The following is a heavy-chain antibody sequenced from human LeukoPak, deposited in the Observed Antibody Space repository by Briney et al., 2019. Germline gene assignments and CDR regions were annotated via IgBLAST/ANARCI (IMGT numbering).Heavy chain of an antibody. V-gene: IGHV1-69*13. D-gene: IGHD3-22*01. CDR2: IIPIFGTA. Sequence: ASVKVSCKASGGTFISYAISWVRQAPGQGLEWMGGIIPIFGTANYAQKFQGRVTITADESTSTAYMELSSLRSEDTAVYYCATPYYYDSSGYYDSPFDYWGQGTLVTVSS. CDR3: ATPYYYDSSGYYDSPFDY. CDR1: GGTFISYA. J-gene: IGHJ4*02.